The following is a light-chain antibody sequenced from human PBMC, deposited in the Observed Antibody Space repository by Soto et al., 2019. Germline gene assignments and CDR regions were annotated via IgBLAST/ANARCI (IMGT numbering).Light chain of an antibody. CDR3: QQRSTWPRT. Sequence: EIVLTQSPATLSLSPGERATLSCRASQSVSSSLAWYQHKPGQAPRLLIYDASNRATGIPARFSASGSGTDFTLTISSLEPEDFAVYYCQQRSTWPRTFGQGTKVQIK. CDR2: DAS. V-gene: IGKV3-11*01. CDR1: QSVSSS. J-gene: IGKJ2*01.